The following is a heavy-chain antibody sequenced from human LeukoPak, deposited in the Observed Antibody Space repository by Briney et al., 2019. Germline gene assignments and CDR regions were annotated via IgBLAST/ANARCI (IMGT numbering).Heavy chain of an antibody. J-gene: IGHJ4*02. V-gene: IGHV4-59*01. CDR3: ARDITYGIDY. CDR1: GGSISSYY. CDR2: IYYSGST. Sequence: PSETLSLTCTVSGGSISSYYWSWIRQPPGKGLEWIGYIYYSGSTNYNPSLKSRVTMSVDTSKNQFSLKLSSVTAADTAVYYCARDITYGIDYWGQGTLVTVSS. D-gene: IGHD1-14*01.